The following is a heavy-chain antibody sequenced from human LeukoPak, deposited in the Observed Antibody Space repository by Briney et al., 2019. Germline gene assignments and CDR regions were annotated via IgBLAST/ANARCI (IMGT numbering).Heavy chain of an antibody. D-gene: IGHD3-10*01. CDR3: ARDSTYYYDSGSSGPHYFDN. Sequence: GGSLRLSCAASGFTFSTYAMHWVRQAPGKGLEWVSPISSGGTDEYYADSVKGRFTISRDNSKNTLYLQLNSLRAEDTAVYYCARDSTYYYDSGSSGPHYFDNWGQGTLVTVSS. CDR1: GFTFSTYA. J-gene: IGHJ4*02. CDR2: ISSGGTDE. V-gene: IGHV3-30*01.